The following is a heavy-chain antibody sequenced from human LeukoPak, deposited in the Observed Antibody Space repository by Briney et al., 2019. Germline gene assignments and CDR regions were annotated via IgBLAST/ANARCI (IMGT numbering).Heavy chain of an antibody. J-gene: IGHJ3*02. CDR3: ASYGYTDAFDI. CDR2: INPNSGDT. CDR1: GYTFTGYY. Sequence: GASVKVSCKASGYTFTGYYMHWVRQAPGQGLEWMGWINPNSGDTNYAQKFQGRVTMTRDTSISTAYMELSRLRSDDTAVYYCASYGYTDAFDIWGQGTMVTVSS. D-gene: IGHD3-16*02. V-gene: IGHV1-2*02.